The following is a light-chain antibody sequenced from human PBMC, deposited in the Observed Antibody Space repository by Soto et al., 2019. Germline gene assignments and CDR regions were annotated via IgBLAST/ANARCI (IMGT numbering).Light chain of an antibody. CDR1: SSDVGVYNY. J-gene: IGLJ1*01. Sequence: QSVLTQPASVSGSPGQSITISCTGTSSDVGVYNYVSWYQQHPGKAPKLMIYEVTNRPSGVSNRFSGSKSGNTASLTISGLQAEDEADYYCSPYTSSSTKVFGTGTKVTVL. CDR3: SPYTSSSTKV. CDR2: EVT. V-gene: IGLV2-14*01.